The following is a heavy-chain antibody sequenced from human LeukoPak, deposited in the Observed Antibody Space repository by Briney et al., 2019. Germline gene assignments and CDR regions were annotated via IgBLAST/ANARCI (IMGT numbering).Heavy chain of an antibody. D-gene: IGHD6-19*01. CDR2: IDSSRTA. CDR1: VDPISGYF. V-gene: IGHV4-4*09. Sequence: PSETLSLTCSVHVDPISGYFWGWLRQTPGKGLEWVGYIDSSRTATNNPALKSLVTKSVDTSNNQFSLRLSSVTAADTAVYYCARRAVAENYFDYWGQGTLVTVSS. J-gene: IGHJ4*02. CDR3: ARRAVAENYFDY.